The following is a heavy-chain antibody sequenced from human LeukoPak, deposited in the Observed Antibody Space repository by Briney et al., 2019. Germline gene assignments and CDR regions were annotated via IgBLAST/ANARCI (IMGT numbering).Heavy chain of an antibody. V-gene: IGHV1-69*06. Sequence: SVKVSCKASGGTFSSYAISWVRQAPGQGLEWMGGIIPIFGTANYAQKFQGRVTITADKSTSTAYMELSSLRSEDTAVYYCAKGLFYCYGSGTTGYMDVWGKGTTVTVSS. CDR3: AKGLFYCYGSGTTGYMDV. D-gene: IGHD3-10*01. CDR2: IIPIFGTA. J-gene: IGHJ6*03. CDR1: GGTFSSYA.